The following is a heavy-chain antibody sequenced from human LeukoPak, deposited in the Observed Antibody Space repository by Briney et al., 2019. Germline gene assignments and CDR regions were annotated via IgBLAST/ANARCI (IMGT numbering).Heavy chain of an antibody. D-gene: IGHD6-13*01. CDR1: GFTFSDYY. CDR3: AKYSSSWYSPFDG. CDR2: ISSSGDTM. J-gene: IGHJ4*02. Sequence: GGSLRLSCAASGFTFSDYYMSWIRQAPGKGLEWISYISSSGDTMYYADSVKGRFTISGDNAKNSLYLQMNSLRAEDTAVYYCAKYSSSWYSPFDGWGQGTLVTVSS. V-gene: IGHV3-11*04.